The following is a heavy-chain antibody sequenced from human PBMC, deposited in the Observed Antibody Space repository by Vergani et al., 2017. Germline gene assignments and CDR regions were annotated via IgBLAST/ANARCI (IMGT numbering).Heavy chain of an antibody. CDR2: IHYDGSHE. CDR3: AREGTYYYDSSGYSNFDY. CDR1: GFSFSSFG. Sequence: QVQLVESGGGVVQPGRSLRLSCAASGFSFSSFGFHWVRQAPGKGLEWVAFIHYDGSHEYYIDSVKGRFTISRDNAKNSLYLQMNSLRAEDTAVYYCAREGTYYYDSSGYSNFDYWGQGTLVTVSS. D-gene: IGHD3-22*01. J-gene: IGHJ4*02. V-gene: IGHV3-33*01.